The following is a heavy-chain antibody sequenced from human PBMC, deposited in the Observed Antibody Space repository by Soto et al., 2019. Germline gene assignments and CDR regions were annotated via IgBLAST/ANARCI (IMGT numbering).Heavy chain of an antibody. D-gene: IGHD3-16*01. J-gene: IGHJ2*01. Sequence: EVQLLESGGGLVQPGGSLRLSCVGSGFTFISYAMNWVRQAPGKGLEWVSGISGGGDRTFDADSVKGRFTISRDNSKNTVNLQMNSLRADDTAVYYCARKVLGSTSRPDYWYFDLWGRCTLVTVSS. CDR2: ISGGGDRT. CDR1: GFTFISYA. V-gene: IGHV3-23*01. CDR3: ARKVLGSTSRPDYWYFDL.